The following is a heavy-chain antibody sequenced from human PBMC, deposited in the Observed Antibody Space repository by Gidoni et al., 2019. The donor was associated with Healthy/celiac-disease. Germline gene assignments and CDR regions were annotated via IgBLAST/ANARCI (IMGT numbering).Heavy chain of an antibody. CDR1: GGSISSSSYY. J-gene: IGHJ5*02. D-gene: IGHD4-4*01. CDR2: IYYSGST. Sequence: QLQLQESGPGLVKPSETLSLTCTVSGGSISSSSYYWGWIRPPPGKGLEWIGSIYYSGSTYYNPSLKSRVTISVDTSKNQFSLKLSSVTAADTAVYYCARSVPDYSKNWFDPWGQGTLVTVSS. V-gene: IGHV4-39*01. CDR3: ARSVPDYSKNWFDP.